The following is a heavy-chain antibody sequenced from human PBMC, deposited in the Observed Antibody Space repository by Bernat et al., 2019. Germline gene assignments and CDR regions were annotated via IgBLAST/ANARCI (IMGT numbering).Heavy chain of an antibody. V-gene: IGHV4-39*01. Sequence: QLQLQESGPGLVKPSETLSLTCTVSGGSISSSSYYWGWIRQPPGKGLEWIGSIYYSGSTYYNPSLKSRVTISLDTSKNQFSLKLSSVTAADTAVYYCARPFGPPHSSGWYRWGQGTLVTVSS. D-gene: IGHD6-19*01. CDR2: IYYSGST. CDR1: GGSISSSSYY. CDR3: ARPFGPPHSSGWYR. J-gene: IGHJ4*02.